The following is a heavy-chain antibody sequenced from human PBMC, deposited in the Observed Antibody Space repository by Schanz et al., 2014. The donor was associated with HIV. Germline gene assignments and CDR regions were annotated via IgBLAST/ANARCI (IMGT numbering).Heavy chain of an antibody. CDR3: ARDVAGCSGTSCYSDAFDI. V-gene: IGHV3-23*04. J-gene: IGHJ3*02. D-gene: IGHD2-2*01. CDR1: GFTFSNYA. CDR2: ISASGGAT. Sequence: EMKLVESGGGLAQPGGSLTLSCVASGFTFSNYAMRWIRQAPGQGLEWVSGISASGGATYYADSVKGRFTISRDNSKNTLFLQMNSLRAEDTAVYFCARDVAGCSGTSCYSDAFDIWGQGTLVTVSS.